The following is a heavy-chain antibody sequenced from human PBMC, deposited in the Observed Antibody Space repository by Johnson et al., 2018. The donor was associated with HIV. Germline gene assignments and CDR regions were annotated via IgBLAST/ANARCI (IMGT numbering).Heavy chain of an antibody. V-gene: IGHV3-66*01. CDR1: GFTVSSNY. J-gene: IGHJ3*02. CDR3: ATVYYDILTGYYYDAFDI. Sequence: VQLVESGGGLVKPGGSLRLSCAASGFTVSSNYMSWVRQAPGKGLEWVSVIYSGGSTYYADSVKGRFTISRDNSKNTLYLQMNSLRAEDTALYYCATVYYDILTGYYYDAFDIWGQGTMVTVSS. D-gene: IGHD3-9*01. CDR2: IYSGGST.